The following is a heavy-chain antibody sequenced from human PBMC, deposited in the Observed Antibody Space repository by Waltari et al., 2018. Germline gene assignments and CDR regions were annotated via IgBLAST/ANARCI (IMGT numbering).Heavy chain of an antibody. D-gene: IGHD3-3*02. V-gene: IGHV1-69-2*01. CDR3: ATALGDSISASRPFDI. CDR2: IDPEDGQT. J-gene: IGHJ3*02. CDR1: GYTFNDYY. Sequence: EVHLLQSGAEVKKPGTTLKISCQLSGYTFNDYYIHWIQQAPGKGLQWMGPIDPEDGQTIYAEAFQGRISMTADSSIDTVYMELSSLTSDDSAVFYCATALGDSISASRPFDIWGQGTVITVSS.